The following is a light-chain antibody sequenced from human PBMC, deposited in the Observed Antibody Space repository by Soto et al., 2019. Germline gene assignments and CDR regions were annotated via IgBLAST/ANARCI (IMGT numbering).Light chain of an antibody. CDR2: GAS. CDR3: QQYGSSPWT. J-gene: IGKJ1*01. Sequence: EIVLTQSPGTLSLSPGERATLSCRASQSVSSSYIAWYQQKPDQAPRPLIYGASSRAIGIPDRFSGSGSGTDFTLTISRLEPEDFAVYYCQQYGSSPWTFGQGTKVDIK. V-gene: IGKV3-20*01. CDR1: QSVSSSY.